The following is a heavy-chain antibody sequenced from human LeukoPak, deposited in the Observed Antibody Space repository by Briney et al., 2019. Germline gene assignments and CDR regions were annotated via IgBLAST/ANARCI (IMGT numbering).Heavy chain of an antibody. CDR1: GYTLTELS. J-gene: IGHJ4*02. Sequence: GASVKVSCKVSGYTLTELSMHWVRQAPGKGLEWMGGFDPEDGETIYAQKFQGRVTMTEDTSTDTAYMELSSLRSEDTAVYYCATGPPRITIFGVVIKENYFDYWGQGTLVTVSS. CDR2: FDPEDGET. CDR3: ATGPPRITIFGVVIKENYFDY. D-gene: IGHD3-3*01. V-gene: IGHV1-24*01.